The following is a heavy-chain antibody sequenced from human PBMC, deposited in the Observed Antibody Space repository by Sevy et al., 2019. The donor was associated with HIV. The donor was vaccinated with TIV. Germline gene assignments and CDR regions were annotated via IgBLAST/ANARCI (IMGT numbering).Heavy chain of an antibody. D-gene: IGHD3-16*01. J-gene: IGHJ4*03. CDR1: GFTFDDYA. V-gene: IGHV3-9*01. Sequence: GGSLRLSCAASGFTFDDYAMHWVRHTPRKGLEWVSSVSWNSAYIKYGDSVKGRFTISRDNAKKSLYLQLNSQRVEDKALYYCVKGTKVTLVDLYDCFDLWGQGTMVTVSS. CDR2: VSWNSAYI. CDR3: VKGTKVTLVDLYDCFDL.